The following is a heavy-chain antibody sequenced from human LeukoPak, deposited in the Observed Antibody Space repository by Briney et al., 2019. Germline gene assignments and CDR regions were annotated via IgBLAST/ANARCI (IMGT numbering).Heavy chain of an antibody. D-gene: IGHD6-6*01. V-gene: IGHV4-39*01. J-gene: IGHJ4*02. CDR3: ARLVYSSSSPFDY. CDR1: GGSISSSSYY. CDR2: IYYSGST. Sequence: SETLSLTCTVSGGSISSSSYYWGWIRQPPGKGLEWIGSIYYSGSTYYNPSLKSRVTISVDTSKNQFSLKLSSVTAADTAVYYCARLVYSSSSPFDYWGQGTLVTVSS.